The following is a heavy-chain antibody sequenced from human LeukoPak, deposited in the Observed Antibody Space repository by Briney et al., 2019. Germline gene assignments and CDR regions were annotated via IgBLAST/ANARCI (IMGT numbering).Heavy chain of an antibody. CDR2: GSGSGRNT. CDR1: GFTFSSYG. J-gene: IGHJ4*02. Sequence: GSLRLSCAASGFTFSSYGMSWVRQAPGKGLGGVSRGSGSGRNTFYPDSVEGRFTISRDNSKNTVYLQMNSLRADDTAVYYCVKSRRVGANQRGLFDYWGQGTLVTVSP. D-gene: IGHD1-26*01. CDR3: VKSRRVGANQRGLFDY. V-gene: IGHV3-23*01.